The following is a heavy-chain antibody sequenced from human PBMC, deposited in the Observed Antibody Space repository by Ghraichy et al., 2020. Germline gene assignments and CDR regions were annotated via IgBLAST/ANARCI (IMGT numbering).Heavy chain of an antibody. CDR2: LGADGRST. CDR3: AKEGGRLGEGAFAV. V-gene: IGHV3-23*01. Sequence: GGSLRLSCAVSEFTFDGYPMTWVRMAPWKGLEWVSTLGADGRSTFYADSVKGRFTISRDKSKRTMYLQMNSLRADDTAVYYCAKEGGRLGEGAFAVWGQGTNVTVSS. J-gene: IGHJ3*01. D-gene: IGHD3-10*01. CDR1: EFTFDGYP.